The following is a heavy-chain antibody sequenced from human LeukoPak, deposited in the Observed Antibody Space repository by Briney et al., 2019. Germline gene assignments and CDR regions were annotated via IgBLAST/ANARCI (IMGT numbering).Heavy chain of an antibody. CDR2: IYYSGST. CDR3: AREPYSSSPSVEYFDL. CDR1: GGSIRSGDYY. Sequence: SETLSLTCTVSGGSIRSGDYYWSWIRQPPGKGLEWIGYIYYSGSTYYNPSLKSRVTISVDTSKNQFSLKLSSVTAADTAVYYCAREPYSSSPSVEYFDLWGRGTLVTLSS. V-gene: IGHV4-30-4*08. J-gene: IGHJ2*01. D-gene: IGHD6-6*01.